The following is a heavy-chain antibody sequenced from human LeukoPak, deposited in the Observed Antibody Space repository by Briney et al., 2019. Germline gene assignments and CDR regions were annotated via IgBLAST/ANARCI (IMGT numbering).Heavy chain of an antibody. D-gene: IGHD2-2*02. Sequence: GGSLRLSCAASGFTFSSYAMSWVRQAPGKGLEWVSAISGSGDRTYYADSVKGRFTVSRDNSKDTLYLQMNSLRAEDTAVYYCAKGYLNMDVWAKGTTVTLSS. V-gene: IGHV3-23*01. CDR1: GFTFSSYA. J-gene: IGHJ6*03. CDR3: AKGYLNMDV. CDR2: ISGSGDRT.